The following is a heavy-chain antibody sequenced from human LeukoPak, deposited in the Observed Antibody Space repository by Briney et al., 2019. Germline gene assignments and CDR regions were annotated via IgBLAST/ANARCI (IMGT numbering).Heavy chain of an antibody. J-gene: IGHJ4*02. CDR1: GGSISSYY. D-gene: IGHD6-19*01. Sequence: SSETLSLTCTVSGGSISSYYWSWIRQPAGKGLEWIGYIYYSGSTNYNPSLKSRVTISVATSKNQFSLKLSSVTAADTAVYYCARRSSDWFDYWGQGTLVTVSS. CDR3: ARRSSDWFDY. CDR2: IYYSGST. V-gene: IGHV4-59*08.